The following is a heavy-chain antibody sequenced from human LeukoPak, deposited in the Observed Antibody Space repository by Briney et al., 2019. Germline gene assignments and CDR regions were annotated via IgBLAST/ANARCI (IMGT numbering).Heavy chain of an antibody. CDR2: INPNSGGT. CDR3: ARDKVTDSTGYYGPPGPGSSFDI. Sequence: EASVKVSCKASGYTFTGYYMHWVRQAPGQGLEWMGWINPNSGGTNYAQKFQGRATMTRDTSISIAYMELSRLRSDDTAVYYCARDKVTDSTGYYGPPGPGSSFDIWGQGTMVTVSS. CDR1: GYTFTGYY. V-gene: IGHV1-2*02. D-gene: IGHD3-22*01. J-gene: IGHJ3*02.